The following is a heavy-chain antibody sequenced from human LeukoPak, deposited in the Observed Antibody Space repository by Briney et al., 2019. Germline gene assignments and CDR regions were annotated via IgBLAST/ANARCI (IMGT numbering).Heavy chain of an antibody. Sequence: ASVKVSCKASGYTFTSYDINWVRQATGQGLEWMGWMNPNSGNTGYAQKFQGRVTMTRNTSISTAYMELSSLRSEDTAVYYCATVPYQLLYGAYWYFDLWGRGTLVTVSS. CDR3: ATVPYQLLYGAYWYFDL. D-gene: IGHD2-2*02. J-gene: IGHJ2*01. V-gene: IGHV1-8*01. CDR2: MNPNSGNT. CDR1: GYTFTSYD.